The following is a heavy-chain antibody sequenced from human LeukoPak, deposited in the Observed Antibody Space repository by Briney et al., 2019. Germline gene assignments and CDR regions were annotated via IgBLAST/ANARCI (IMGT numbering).Heavy chain of an antibody. CDR2: IYPGDSDT. CDR3: ARQIYGQSDFHYYYYYGMDV. D-gene: IGHD4-17*01. Sequence: GESLKISCKGSGYSFTSYWIGWVRQMPGKGLEWMGIIYPGDSDTRYSPSFQGQVTISADKSISTAYLQWNSLKASDTAMYYCARQIYGQSDFHYYYYYGMDVWGQGTTVTVSS. J-gene: IGHJ6*02. CDR1: GYSFTSYW. V-gene: IGHV5-51*01.